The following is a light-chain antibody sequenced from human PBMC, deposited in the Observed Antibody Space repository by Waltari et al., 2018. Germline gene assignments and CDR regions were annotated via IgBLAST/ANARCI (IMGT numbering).Light chain of an antibody. CDR1: HLGGSS. J-gene: IGLJ1*01. Sequence: SYVLTQPPSVSVAPGETARITCGGDHLGGSSVHWYQQRPGQAPMLVIYYDSDRPSGIPERFSGSNSGNTATLTISRVEAGDEAKYYCHVWHPDVDPGVFGTGTDVTVL. CDR2: YDS. CDR3: HVWHPDVDPGV. V-gene: IGLV3-21*04.